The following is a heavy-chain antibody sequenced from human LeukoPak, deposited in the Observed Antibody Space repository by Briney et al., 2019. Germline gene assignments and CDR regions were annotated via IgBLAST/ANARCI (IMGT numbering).Heavy chain of an antibody. D-gene: IGHD3-22*01. J-gene: IGHJ4*02. CDR3: AILPATDTYYYDRSGYYRPGVH. Sequence: SETLSLTCSVSGGSNSSSHYYWGWIRQPPGKGLQWIGSVYYSGSTYYSPSLKSRVIISVDTSKNQFSLKLSSVTAADTAVYYCAILPATDTYYYDRSGYYRPGVHWGQGTLVSVSS. CDR1: GGSNSSSHYY. CDR2: VYYSGST. V-gene: IGHV4-39*07.